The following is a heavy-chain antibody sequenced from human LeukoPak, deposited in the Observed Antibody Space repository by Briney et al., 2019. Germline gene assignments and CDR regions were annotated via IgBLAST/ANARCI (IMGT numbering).Heavy chain of an antibody. J-gene: IGHJ6*03. Sequence: GGSLRLSCAASGFTFSSYAMSWVRQAPGKGLEWVSAISGSGGSTYYADSVKGRFTISRDSSKNTLYLQMNSLRAEDTAVYYCAKDGGGYYYYMDVWGKGTTVTVSS. CDR1: GFTFSSYA. V-gene: IGHV3-23*01. CDR3: AKDGGGYYYYMDV. CDR2: ISGSGGST. D-gene: IGHD3-16*01.